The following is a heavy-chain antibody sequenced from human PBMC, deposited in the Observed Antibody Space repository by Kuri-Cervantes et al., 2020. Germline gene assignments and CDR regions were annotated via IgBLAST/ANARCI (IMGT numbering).Heavy chain of an antibody. D-gene: IGHD6-25*01. J-gene: IGHJ4*02. CDR1: GFTFSSYG. CDR2: IWYDGSNK. Sequence: GKSLKISCAASGFTFSSYGMHWVRQAPGKGLEWVAVIWYDGSNKYYADSVKGRFTISRDNSKNTLYLQMNSLRAEDTAVYYCARDTTQRPRGFDYWGQGTLVTVSS. V-gene: IGHV3-33*01. CDR3: ARDTTQRPRGFDY.